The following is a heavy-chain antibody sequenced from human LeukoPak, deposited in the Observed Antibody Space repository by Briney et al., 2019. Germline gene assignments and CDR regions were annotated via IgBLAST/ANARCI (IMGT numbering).Heavy chain of an antibody. CDR2: IGAYNGNT. V-gene: IGHV1-18*04. CDR3: ARVYRGGNRALRIPDY. Sequence: ASVKVSCKASGYTFTSYGISWVRQAPGQGLEWMEWIGAYNGNTNYAQKLQGRVTMTTDTSTSTAYMELRSLRSDDTAVYCCARVYRGGNRALRIPDYWGQGTLVTVSS. D-gene: IGHD3-16*01. CDR1: GYTFTSYG. J-gene: IGHJ4*02.